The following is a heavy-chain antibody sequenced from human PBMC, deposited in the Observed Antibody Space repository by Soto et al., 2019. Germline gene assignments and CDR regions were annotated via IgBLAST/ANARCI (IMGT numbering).Heavy chain of an antibody. CDR2: ITSDTKTI. Sequence: EVQLVESGGDLVQRGGSLRLSCVASGFTFSVYSMNWVRQAPGKGLEWFSYITSDTKTIKYEDSVKGRFTISRDNAKNSVYLPMNSLGDEDRAVYYCARSVEGHFDYWGQGTVVTVSS. CDR3: ARSVEGHFDY. J-gene: IGHJ4*02. CDR1: GFTFSVYS. D-gene: IGHD6-19*01. V-gene: IGHV3-48*02.